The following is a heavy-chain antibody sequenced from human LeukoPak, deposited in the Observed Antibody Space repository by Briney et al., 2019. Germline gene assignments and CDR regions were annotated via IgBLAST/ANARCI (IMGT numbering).Heavy chain of an antibody. CDR1: GITFSSYA. D-gene: IGHD6-19*01. CDR3: AKHSKGVAGEYYYGMDV. J-gene: IGHJ6*02. V-gene: IGHV3-23*01. Sequence: GGSLRLSCAASGITFSSYAMSWVRQAPGKGLKWVSAISGSGGSTYYADSVKGRFTISRDNSKNTLYLQMNSLRAEDTAVYYCAKHSKGVAGEYYYGMDVWGQGTTVTVSS. CDR2: ISGSGGST.